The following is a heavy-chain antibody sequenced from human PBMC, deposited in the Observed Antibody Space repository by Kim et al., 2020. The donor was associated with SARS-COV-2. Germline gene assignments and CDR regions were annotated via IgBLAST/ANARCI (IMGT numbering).Heavy chain of an antibody. J-gene: IGHJ4*02. CDR3: ARGIGGNPRVDFFFDY. CDR2: IYYSGST. CDR1: GGSISSYY. Sequence: SETLSLTCTVSGGSISSYYWSWIRQPPGKGLEWIGYIYYSGSTNYNPSLKSRVTISVDTSKNQFSLKLSSVTAADTAVYYCARGIGGNPRVDFFFDYWGQGTLVTVSS. V-gene: IGHV4-59*01. D-gene: IGHD2-15*01.